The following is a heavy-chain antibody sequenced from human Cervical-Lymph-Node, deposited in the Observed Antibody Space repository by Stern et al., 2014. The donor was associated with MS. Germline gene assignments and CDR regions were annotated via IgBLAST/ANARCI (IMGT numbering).Heavy chain of an antibody. CDR1: GYGFSDYW. CDR2: IYPGDADT. CDR3: ARQIEGIPGL. V-gene: IGHV5-51*01. J-gene: IGHJ4*02. D-gene: IGHD6-13*01. Sequence: VQLVQSGAVVRKPGDSLRISCTGSGYGFSDYWIGWVRQMPGKGLEWIGVIYPGDADTTYSPSFEGQVPMSADKSVAPAYLQWSSLKASDTAIYFCARQIEGIPGLWGQGTLVTVSS.